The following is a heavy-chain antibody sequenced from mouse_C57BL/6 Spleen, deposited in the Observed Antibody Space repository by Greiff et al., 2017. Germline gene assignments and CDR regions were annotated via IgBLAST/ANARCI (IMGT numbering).Heavy chain of an antibody. D-gene: IGHD1-1*01. Sequence: VHLVESGAELVKPGASVKISCKASGYAFSSYWLNWVKQRPGKGLEWIGQIYPGDGDTNYNGKFKGKATLTADKSSSTAYMQLSSLTSEDSAVYFCARKGYGEAYWGQGTLVTVSA. CDR3: ARKGYGEAY. J-gene: IGHJ3*01. CDR2: IYPGDGDT. CDR1: GYAFSSYW. V-gene: IGHV1-80*01.